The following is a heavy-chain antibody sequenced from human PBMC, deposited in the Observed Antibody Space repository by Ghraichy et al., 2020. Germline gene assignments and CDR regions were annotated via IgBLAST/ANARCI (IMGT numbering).Heavy chain of an antibody. CDR3: ARNLASAALNWFDP. CDR2: INPNVGST. V-gene: IGHV1-46*01. J-gene: IGHJ5*02. CDR1: GYTFTNYN. D-gene: IGHD2-2*01. Sequence: ASVKVSCKASGYTFTNYNMHWVRQAPGQGLEWMGIINPNVGSTSYAQKFQGRVTMTRDTSTSTVYMELSSLRSEDTAVYYCARNLASAALNWFDPWGQGTLVTVSS.